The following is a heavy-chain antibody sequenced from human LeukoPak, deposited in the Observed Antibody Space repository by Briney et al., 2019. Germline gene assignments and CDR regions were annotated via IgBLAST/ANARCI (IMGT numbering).Heavy chain of an antibody. CDR2: LYYSGST. D-gene: IGHD3-16*02. CDR1: GGSISSSSYY. Sequence: SETLSLTCTVSGGSISSSSYYWGWIRHPPGKGLEWLGSLYYSGSTYYNPSLSSRAIISVDTTSNAFLLKLSSVTAADTAVYYCARHIYVWGSYPDYWGQGTLVTVSS. CDR3: ARHIYVWGSYPDY. V-gene: IGHV4-39*01. J-gene: IGHJ4*02.